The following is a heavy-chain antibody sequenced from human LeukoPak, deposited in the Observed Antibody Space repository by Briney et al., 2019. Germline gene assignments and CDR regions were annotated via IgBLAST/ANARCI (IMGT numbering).Heavy chain of an antibody. D-gene: IGHD6-13*01. CDR1: GFTFNNYA. CDR3: ARDLGSSWFVDY. Sequence: GGSLRLSCAASGFTFNNYAMSWVRPAPGKGLEWVSAISISGGITYYAASVKGRFTISRDNSKNTLFLQMNSLRAEDTAVYFCARDLGSSWFVDYWGQGTLVTVSS. V-gene: IGHV3-23*01. CDR2: ISISGGIT. J-gene: IGHJ4*02.